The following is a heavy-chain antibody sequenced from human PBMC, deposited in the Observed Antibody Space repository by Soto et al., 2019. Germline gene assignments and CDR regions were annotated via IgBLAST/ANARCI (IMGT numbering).Heavy chain of an antibody. V-gene: IGHV3-53*01. CDR1: GFTVSSNY. CDR2: TYTGGST. Sequence: GGSLRLSCAASGFTVSSNYMTWVRQAPGKGLEWVSVTYTGGSTHYADSVKGRFTVSRDISKNTLYLQMDSLRADDTAVYYCAREGYAYGLDYWGQGSLVTVSS. CDR3: AREGYAYGLDY. D-gene: IGHD3-10*01. J-gene: IGHJ4*02.